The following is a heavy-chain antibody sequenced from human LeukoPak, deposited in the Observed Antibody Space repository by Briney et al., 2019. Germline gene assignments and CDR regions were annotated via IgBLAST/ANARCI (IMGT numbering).Heavy chain of an antibody. V-gene: IGHV3-23*01. CDR1: GFTFSSYW. CDR3: AKARPLDSSSWSHGDY. CDR2: ISGSGDST. Sequence: GGSLRLSCTASGFTFSSYWMSWVRQAPGKGLEWVSAISGSGDSTYYGDSVKGRFTISRDNSKNTLYLQMNSLRAEDTAVYYCAKARPLDSSSWSHGDYWGQGTLVTVSS. J-gene: IGHJ4*02. D-gene: IGHD6-13*01.